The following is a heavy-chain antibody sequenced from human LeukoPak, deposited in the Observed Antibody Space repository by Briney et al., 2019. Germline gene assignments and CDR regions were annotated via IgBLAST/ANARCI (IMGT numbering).Heavy chain of an antibody. V-gene: IGHV3-30-3*01. CDR2: ISYDGSNK. CDR3: ARGGSGSGSTYTTDY. Sequence: GGSLRLSCAASGFTFSSYAMHWVRQAPGKGLEWVAVISYDGSNKYYADSVKGRFTISRDNSKNTLYLQMNSLRAEDTAVYYCARGGSGSGSTYTTDYWGQGTLVTVSS. J-gene: IGHJ4*02. D-gene: IGHD3-10*01. CDR1: GFTFSSYA.